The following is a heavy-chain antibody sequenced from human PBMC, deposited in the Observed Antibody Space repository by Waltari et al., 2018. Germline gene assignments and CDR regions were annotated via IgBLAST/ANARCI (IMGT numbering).Heavy chain of an antibody. CDR3: ARARDEETAMVYFDR. D-gene: IGHD5-18*01. CDR1: GFTVSSHQ. J-gene: IGHJ4*02. V-gene: IGHV3-66*02. CDR2: IYDAGST. Sequence: EVQLVESGGGLVHPGGSLRLSWAASGFTVSSHQLSWVRQAPGKGLEWVSLIYDAGSTYYPDSVRGRFTISRDNSKNTVHLQMNSLRVEDTAIYYCARARDEETAMVYFDRWGQGTLVSVSS.